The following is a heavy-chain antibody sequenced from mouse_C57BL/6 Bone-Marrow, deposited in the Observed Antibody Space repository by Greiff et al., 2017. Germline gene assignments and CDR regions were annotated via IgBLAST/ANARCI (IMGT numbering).Heavy chain of an antibody. V-gene: IGHV5-17*01. J-gene: IGHJ1*03. D-gene: IGHD1-1*01. CDR1: GFTFSDYG. CDR3: AREYYYGSRDWYFDV. Sequence: VQLKESGGGLVKPGGSLKLSCAASGFTFSDYGMHWVRQAPEKGLEWVAYISSGSGTIYYADTVKGRFTISRDNAKNTLCLQMTSLRSEDTAMYYCAREYYYGSRDWYFDVWGTGTTVTVSS. CDR2: ISSGSGTI.